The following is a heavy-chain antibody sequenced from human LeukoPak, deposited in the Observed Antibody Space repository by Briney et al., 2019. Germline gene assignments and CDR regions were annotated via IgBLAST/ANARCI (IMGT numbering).Heavy chain of an antibody. Sequence: SETLSLTCTVSGGSISSYYWSWIRQPPGKGLEWIGYIYSGGSTNYNPSLKSRVTISVDTSKNQFSLKLSSVTAADTAVYYCARWVVSGWYYYGMDVWGQGTTVTVSS. CDR2: IYSGGST. J-gene: IGHJ6*02. CDR1: GGSISSYY. CDR3: ARWVVSGWYYYGMDV. V-gene: IGHV4-59*01. D-gene: IGHD6-19*01.